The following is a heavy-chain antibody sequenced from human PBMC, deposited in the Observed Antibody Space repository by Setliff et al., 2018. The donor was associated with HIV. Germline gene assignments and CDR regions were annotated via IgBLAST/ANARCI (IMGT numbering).Heavy chain of an antibody. D-gene: IGHD3-9*01. CDR1: GGSFSGDF. CDR3: ARDSRYFEMDWWFDP. Sequence: SETLSLTCAVSGGSFSGDFWTWIRQAPGKGLEWIGEIHHTGRTDYNPSLKGRVTISVDTSKSQFTLRLHSVTAADTAVYYCARDSRYFEMDWWFDPWGQGTLVTVSS. CDR2: IHHTGRT. J-gene: IGHJ5*02. V-gene: IGHV4-34*01.